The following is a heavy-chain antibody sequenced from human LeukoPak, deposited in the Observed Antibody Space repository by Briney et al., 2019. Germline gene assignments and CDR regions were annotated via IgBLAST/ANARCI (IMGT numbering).Heavy chain of an antibody. CDR3: ARNSDWGCSGGTCYNYEGY. Sequence: PGGSLRLSCTASGFTLRIYRMNWVRQATGKGVEWLLFICNSSSYIYYADSVKGRFTISRDNAKNSLYLQMNSLRAEDTAVYYCARNSDWGCSGGTCYNYEGYWGQGTLVTVSS. J-gene: IGHJ4*02. V-gene: IGHV3-21*01. CDR1: GFTLRIYR. D-gene: IGHD2-15*01. CDR2: ICNSSSYI.